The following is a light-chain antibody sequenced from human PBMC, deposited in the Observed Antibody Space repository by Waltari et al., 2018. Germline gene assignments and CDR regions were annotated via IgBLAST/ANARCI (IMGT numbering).Light chain of an antibody. CDR1: SSNIGSNT. CDR2: SNN. CDR3: AAWDDSLNGPNWV. Sequence: QSVLTQPPSASGTPGQRVTFSCSGSSSNIGSNTVNWYQQLPGTAPKLLIYSNNQRPSGVPDRFSGSKSGTSASLAISGLQSEDEADYYCAAWDDSLNGPNWVFGGGTKLTVL. J-gene: IGLJ3*02. V-gene: IGLV1-44*01.